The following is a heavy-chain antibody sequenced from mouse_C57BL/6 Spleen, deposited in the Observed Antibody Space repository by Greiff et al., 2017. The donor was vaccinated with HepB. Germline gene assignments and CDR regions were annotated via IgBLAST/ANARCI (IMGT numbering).Heavy chain of an antibody. J-gene: IGHJ4*01. D-gene: IGHD4-1*01. Sequence: QVQLQQPGAELVKPGASVKLSCKASGYTFTSYWMQWVKQRPGQGLEWIGEIDPSDSYTNYNQKFKGKATLTVDTSSSTASMQLSSLTSEDSAVYYCARGELGRAMDYWGQGTSVTVSS. CDR3: ARGELGRAMDY. CDR1: GYTFTSYW. CDR2: IDPSDSYT. V-gene: IGHV1-50*01.